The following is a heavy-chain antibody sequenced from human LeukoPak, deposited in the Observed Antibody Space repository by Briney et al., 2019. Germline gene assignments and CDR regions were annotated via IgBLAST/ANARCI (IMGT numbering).Heavy chain of an antibody. D-gene: IGHD5-24*01. CDR2: IKQDGSEK. Sequence: GGSLRLSCAASGFTFSSYWMSWVRQAPGKGLESVANIKQDGSEKYYVDSVKGRFTISGDNDKNTLYLQMNSLKAEDTAVYYCARCNTLSSLATIGRWCQWTLVTVSS. V-gene: IGHV3-7*01. CDR1: GFTFSSYW. J-gene: IGHJ1*01. CDR3: ARCNTLSSLATIGR.